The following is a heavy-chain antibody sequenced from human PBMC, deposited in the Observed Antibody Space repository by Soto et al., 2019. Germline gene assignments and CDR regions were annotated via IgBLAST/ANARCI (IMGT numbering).Heavy chain of an antibody. V-gene: IGHV1-69*01. CDR1: GGLFSSYA. D-gene: IGHD3-22*01. J-gene: IGHJ4*02. CDR3: ARGGSAYVWFNEF. CDR2: IIPVFGTA. Sequence: QEQLVQSGAEVKKPGSSVKVSCKASGGLFSSYAISWVRQAPGQGLEWMGGIIPVFGTANYAQKFQGRVTITADESANTAYMELNSLRSEDTDMYYFARGGSAYVWFNEFWGQGTLVTVSS.